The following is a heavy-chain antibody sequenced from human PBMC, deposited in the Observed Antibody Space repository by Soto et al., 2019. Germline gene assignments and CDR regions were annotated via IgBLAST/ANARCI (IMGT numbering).Heavy chain of an antibody. J-gene: IGHJ4*02. V-gene: IGHV4-59*01. CDR1: DDSITYYL. Sequence: QVQLQESGPGLVKSSETLSLTCTVSDDSITYYLWSWIRQPPGKRLEWIGDIYHSGSTKYNPSLKSRVTMSVDTSKNQFSLKVSSVTAADTAVYYCVRGLGPHSFEYWSQGTLVTVSS. CDR2: IYHSGST. CDR3: VRGLGPHSFEY. D-gene: IGHD1-26*01.